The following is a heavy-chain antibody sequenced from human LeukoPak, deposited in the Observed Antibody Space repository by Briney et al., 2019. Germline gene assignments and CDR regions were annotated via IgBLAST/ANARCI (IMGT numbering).Heavy chain of an antibody. J-gene: IGHJ6*03. D-gene: IGHD2-15*01. CDR2: LDESGSP. CDR3: ARDLGGYPFFMDV. Sequence: SETLSLTCTVSGGSISSSCPHWAWVREPPGKGLEVIGSLDESGSPYYNAHVKSRVTISEDSSGKQFSLNLSSVTAADTAVYFWARDLGGYPFFMDVWGRGTTVIVSS. V-gene: IGHV4-39*07. CDR1: GGSISSSCPH.